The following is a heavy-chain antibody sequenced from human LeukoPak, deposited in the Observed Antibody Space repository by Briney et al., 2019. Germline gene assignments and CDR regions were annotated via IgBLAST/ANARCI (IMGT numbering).Heavy chain of an antibody. Sequence: SETLSLTCTVSGGSISSSSYYWGWIRQPPGKGLEWIGSIYYSGSTYYNPSLKSRVTISVDTSKNQFSLKLSSVTAADTAVYYCARVISNGYSSGWYSPLYWYFDLWGRGTLVTVSS. CDR2: IYYSGST. D-gene: IGHD6-19*01. J-gene: IGHJ2*01. CDR3: ARVISNGYSSGWYSPLYWYFDL. V-gene: IGHV4-39*07. CDR1: GGSISSSSYY.